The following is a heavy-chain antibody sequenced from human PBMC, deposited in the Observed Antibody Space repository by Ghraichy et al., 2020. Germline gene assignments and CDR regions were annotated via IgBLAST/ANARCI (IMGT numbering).Heavy chain of an antibody. Sequence: GESLNISCAASGFTFSYYYMSWFRQAPVKGLEWVSYISSRSGTTTYYADSVRGRFTTSRDNAKNSLSLQMNSLSAEDTAVYYCARLAIIAAAGTIDSWGQGTLVTVSS. D-gene: IGHD6-13*01. CDR3: ARLAIIAAAGTIDS. J-gene: IGHJ4*02. V-gene: IGHV3-11*01. CDR2: ISSRSGTTT. CDR1: GFTFSYYY.